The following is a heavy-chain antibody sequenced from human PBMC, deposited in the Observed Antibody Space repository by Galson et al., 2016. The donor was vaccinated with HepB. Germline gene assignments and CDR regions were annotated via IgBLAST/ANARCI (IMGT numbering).Heavy chain of an antibody. CDR3: VSGRPQWTIPWNYGMDD. CDR2: IETAGDT. J-gene: IGHJ6*04. D-gene: IGHD1-1*01. Sequence: SLRLSCAASGFIFSAYDMHWVRQVTGKGLEWVSAIETAGDTYYPGSVKGRFTISRENAKNSLFLQLNNLRAGDTAVYYCVSGRPQWTIPWNYGMDDWGKGTTVTVSS. CDR1: GFIFSAYD. V-gene: IGHV3-13*01.